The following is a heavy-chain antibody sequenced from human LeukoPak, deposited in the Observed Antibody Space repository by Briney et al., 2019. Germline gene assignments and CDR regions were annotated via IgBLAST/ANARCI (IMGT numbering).Heavy chain of an antibody. D-gene: IGHD4-17*01. CDR3: ARNDYGTPGIDY. V-gene: IGHV3-48*03. J-gene: IGHJ4*02. Sequence: PGGSLRLSCAASGFTFSSYEMNWVRQAPGKRLEWVPYISSSGSTIYYADSVKGRFTISRDNAKNSLYLQMNSLRAEDTAVYYCARNDYGTPGIDYWGQGTLVTVSS. CDR2: ISSSGSTI. CDR1: GFTFSSYE.